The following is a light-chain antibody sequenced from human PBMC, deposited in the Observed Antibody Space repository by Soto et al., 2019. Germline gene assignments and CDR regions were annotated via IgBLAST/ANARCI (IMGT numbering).Light chain of an antibody. J-gene: IGKJ4*01. CDR3: QQYKNWPFS. V-gene: IGKV3-15*01. CDR2: GAS. Sequence: EIVMTQSPATLSVSPGERATLSCRASQSVSSNLAWYQQKPGQAPRLLIYGASTRATVFPARFSGSGSGTEFTLTISSLQSEDFAVYYCQQYKNWPFSFGGGTKVEIK. CDR1: QSVSSN.